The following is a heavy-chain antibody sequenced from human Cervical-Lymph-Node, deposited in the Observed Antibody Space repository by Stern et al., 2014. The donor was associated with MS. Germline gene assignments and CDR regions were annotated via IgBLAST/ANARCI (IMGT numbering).Heavy chain of an antibody. CDR3: ATTFR. Sequence: VQLVESGAEVKKPGSSVKVSCKASGGTFSSDVISWVRQAPGQGLDWMGGIIPTFGTTNYAQKFQGRVKITADESMSTAYMELSSLRSEDTALYYCATTFRWGQGTLITVSS. D-gene: IGHD3-16*01. V-gene: IGHV1-69*01. J-gene: IGHJ4*02. CDR1: GGTFSSDV. CDR2: IIPTFGTT.